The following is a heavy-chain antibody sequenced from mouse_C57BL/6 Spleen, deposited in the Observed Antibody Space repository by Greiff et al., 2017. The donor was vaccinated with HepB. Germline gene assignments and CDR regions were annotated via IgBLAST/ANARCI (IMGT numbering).Heavy chain of an antibody. D-gene: IGHD1-1*01. CDR2: IDPSDSYT. V-gene: IGHV1-50*01. Sequence: VQLQQPGAEPVKPGASVKLSCKASGYTFTSYWMQWVKQRPGQGLEWIGEIDPSDSYTNYNQKFKGKATLTVDTSSSTAYMKLSSLTSEDSAVYYCARRGIYYYGSYWYFDVWGTGTTVTVSS. CDR1: GYTFTSYW. J-gene: IGHJ1*03. CDR3: ARRGIYYYGSYWYFDV.